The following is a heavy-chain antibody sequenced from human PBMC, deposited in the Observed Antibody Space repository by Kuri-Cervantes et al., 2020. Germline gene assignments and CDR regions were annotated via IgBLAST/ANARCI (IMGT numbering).Heavy chain of an antibody. CDR2: IYYSGST. J-gene: IGHJ4*02. CDR3: GRFSYHSSGRNYYFDQ. CDR1: GGSISSSSYY. Sequence: SETLSLTCTVSGGSISSSSYYWGWIRQPPGKGLEWIGSIYYSGSTYYNPSLKSRVTISVDRSKNQFSLKLSSVTAADTAVYYCGRFSYHSSGRNYYFDQWGQGTLVTVSS. D-gene: IGHD6-19*01. V-gene: IGHV4-39*07.